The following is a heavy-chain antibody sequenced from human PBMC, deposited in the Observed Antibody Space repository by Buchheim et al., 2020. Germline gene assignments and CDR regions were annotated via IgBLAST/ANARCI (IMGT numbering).Heavy chain of an antibody. CDR3: TTERAYYDFWSGHTTHYGMDV. J-gene: IGHJ6*02. CDR2: IKSKTDGGTT. CDR1: GFTFSNAW. D-gene: IGHD3-3*01. V-gene: IGHV3-15*01. Sequence: EVQLVESGGGLVKPGGSLRLSCAASGFTFSNAWMSWVRQAPGKGLEWVGRIKSKTDGGTTDYAAPVKGRFTISRADSKNTLYLQMNSLKTEDTAVYYCTTERAYYDFWSGHTTHYGMDVWGQGTT.